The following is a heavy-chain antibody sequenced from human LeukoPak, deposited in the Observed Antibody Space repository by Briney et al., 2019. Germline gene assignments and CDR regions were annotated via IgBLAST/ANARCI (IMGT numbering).Heavy chain of an antibody. CDR1: GGSISSYY. CDR2: IYTSGST. Sequence: SETLSLTCTVSGGSISSYYWSWIRQPAGKGLEWIGRIYTSGSTNYNPSLKSRVTMSVDTSKNQFSLKLSSVTAADTAVYFCARGAYYYDLGSYSVDTSMITMITNDYWGQGALVTVSS. V-gene: IGHV4-4*07. J-gene: IGHJ4*02. CDR3: ARGAYYYDLGSYSVDTSMITMITNDY. D-gene: IGHD3-10*01.